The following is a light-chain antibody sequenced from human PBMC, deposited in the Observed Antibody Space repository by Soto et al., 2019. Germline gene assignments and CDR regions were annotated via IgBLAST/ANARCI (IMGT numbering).Light chain of an antibody. Sequence: QLVLTQSPSASASLGASVKLTCTLSSGHSSYAIAWHQQQPEKGPRYLMKLNSDGSHSKGDGIPDRFSGSSSGAERYLTISSLQSEDEADYYCQTWGTAIRVLGGGTKVTVL. CDR1: SGHSSYA. V-gene: IGLV4-69*01. J-gene: IGLJ3*02. CDR2: LNSDGSH. CDR3: QTWGTAIRV.